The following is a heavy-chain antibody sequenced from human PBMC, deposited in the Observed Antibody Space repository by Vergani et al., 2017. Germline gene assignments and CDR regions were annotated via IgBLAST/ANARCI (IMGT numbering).Heavy chain of an antibody. CDR1: GFTFSSYD. J-gene: IGHJ4*02. Sequence: EVQLVESGGGLVQPGGSLRLSCAASGFTFSSYDMHWFRQATGNGLEWVAAIGTAGDTYSPGSVEGRFTISRENAKNSLYLQMNSLRAEDTAVYYCARDLGSTSWATGYWGQGTLVTVSS. CDR2: IGTAGDT. CDR3: ARDLGSTSWATGY. D-gene: IGHD2-2*01. V-gene: IGHV3-13*04.